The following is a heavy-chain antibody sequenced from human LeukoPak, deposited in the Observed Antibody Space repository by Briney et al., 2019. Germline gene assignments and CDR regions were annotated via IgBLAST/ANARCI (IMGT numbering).Heavy chain of an antibody. V-gene: IGHV5-51*01. CDR3: AREKYGSGPNEAFDI. J-gene: IGHJ3*02. CDR1: GYFFTTYL. Sequence: GESLKISFKGSGYFFTTYLIGWVRQMPGKGLELMGIIYPCDSDTRYRPSFQGKVTISAEESISTAYLKWSTLKASDTAMYYCAREKYGSGPNEAFDIWGQGTMITVSS. D-gene: IGHD3-10*01. CDR2: IYPCDSDT.